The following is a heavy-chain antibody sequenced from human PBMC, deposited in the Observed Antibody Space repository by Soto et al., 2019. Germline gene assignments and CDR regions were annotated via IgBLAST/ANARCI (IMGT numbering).Heavy chain of an antibody. CDR1: GGSFSGYY. Sequence: QVQLQQWGAGLLKPSETLSLTCAVYGGSFSGYYWSWIRQPPGKGLEWIGEINHSGSTNYNPSLNSRVTISVDTSKNQFSLKLSSVTAADTAVYYCARVGYCSGGSCYSQRYYYYYMDVWGKGTTVTVSS. CDR3: ARVGYCSGGSCYSQRYYYYYMDV. J-gene: IGHJ6*03. CDR2: INHSGST. V-gene: IGHV4-34*01. D-gene: IGHD2-15*01.